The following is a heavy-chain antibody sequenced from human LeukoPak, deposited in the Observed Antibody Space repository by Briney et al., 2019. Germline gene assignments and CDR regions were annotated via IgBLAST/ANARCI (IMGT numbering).Heavy chain of an antibody. CDR3: ARAPTPYSGYDWWGRDYYYYYMDV. J-gene: IGHJ6*03. V-gene: IGHV1-18*01. Sequence: ASVKVSCKASGYTFTSYGISWVRQAPGQGLEWMGWISAYNGNTNYAQKLQGRVTMTTDTSTSTAYMELRSLRSDDTAVYYCARAPTPYSGYDWWGRDYYYYYMDVWGKGTTVTISS. D-gene: IGHD5-12*01. CDR2: ISAYNGNT. CDR1: GYTFTSYG.